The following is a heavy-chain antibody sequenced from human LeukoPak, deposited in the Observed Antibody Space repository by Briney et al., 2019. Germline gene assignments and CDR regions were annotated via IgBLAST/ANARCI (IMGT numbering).Heavy chain of an antibody. J-gene: IGHJ6*03. CDR1: GGSISSGGYY. CDR3: ARVVDYYDSSGYPNYYMDV. V-gene: IGHV4-31*03. CDR2: IYYSGST. Sequence: ASETLSLTCTVSGGSISSGGYYWSWIRQHPGKGLEWIGYIYYSGSTYYNPSLKSRVTISVDTSKNQFSLELSSVTAADTAVYYCARVVDYYDSSGYPNYYMDVWGKGTTVTVSS. D-gene: IGHD3-22*01.